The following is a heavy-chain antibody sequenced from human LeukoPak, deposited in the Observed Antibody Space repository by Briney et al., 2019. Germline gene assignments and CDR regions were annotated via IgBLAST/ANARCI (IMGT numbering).Heavy chain of an antibody. CDR2: INSDGSST. D-gene: IGHD4-17*01. V-gene: IGHV3-74*01. J-gene: IGHJ4*02. Sequence: GGSLRLSCAASGFNFSSHWMHWVRQAPGKGLVWVSRINSDGSSTSYADSVKGRFTISRDNAKNTLYLQMNSLRVDDTAVYYCARPLGLRNTVTTPAPFDYWGQGTLVTVSS. CDR1: GFNFSSHW. CDR3: ARPLGLRNTVTTPAPFDY.